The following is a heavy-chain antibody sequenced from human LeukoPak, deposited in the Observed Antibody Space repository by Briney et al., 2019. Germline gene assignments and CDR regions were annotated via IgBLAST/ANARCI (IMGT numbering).Heavy chain of an antibody. CDR2: INPSGDPT. CDR3: ATRGDTVLREY. Sequence: GASVKVSCKASGYTFTSYYMHWVRQAPGKGLEWVGIINPSGDPTTYAQKFQGRVTMTSDMSTSTVYMELSSLRSEDTAVYYCATRGDTVLREYWGQGTLVTVSS. D-gene: IGHD3-3*01. V-gene: IGHV1-46*01. CDR1: GYTFTSYY. J-gene: IGHJ4*02.